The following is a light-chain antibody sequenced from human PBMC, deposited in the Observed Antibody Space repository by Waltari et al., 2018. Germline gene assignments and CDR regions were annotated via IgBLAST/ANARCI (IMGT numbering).Light chain of an antibody. CDR3: CSYAGSYTFAV. CDR2: EVS. V-gene: IGLV2-11*01. J-gene: IGLJ1*01. Sequence: QSALTQPRSVSGSPGQSVTISCTVTSSDVGAYNYFSWYQQHPGKAPKLMIYEVSNRPSGISDRFSGSKSGNTAALTISGLQAEDEADYYCCSYAGSYTFAVFGTGTKVTV. CDR1: SSDVGAYNY.